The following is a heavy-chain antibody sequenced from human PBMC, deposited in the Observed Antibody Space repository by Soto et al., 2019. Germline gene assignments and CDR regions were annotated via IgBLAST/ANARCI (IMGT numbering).Heavy chain of an antibody. Sequence: SETLSLTCTVSGGSVSSGSYYWSWIRQPPGKGLEWIGYIYYIGSTNYNPSLKSRVTISVDTSKNQFSLKLSSVTAADTAVYYCARDPVVPAAIGVFYGMDVWGQGTTVTVTS. J-gene: IGHJ6*02. V-gene: IGHV4-61*01. CDR3: ARDPVVPAAIGVFYGMDV. D-gene: IGHD2-2*02. CDR2: IYYIGST. CDR1: GGSVSSGSYY.